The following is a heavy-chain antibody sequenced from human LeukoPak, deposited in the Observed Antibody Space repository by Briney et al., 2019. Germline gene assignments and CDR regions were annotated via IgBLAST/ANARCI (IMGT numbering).Heavy chain of an antibody. CDR3: ARVTSGSPGVDFDL. V-gene: IGHV1-8*01. D-gene: IGHD4-17*01. J-gene: IGHJ4*02. CDR2: MNPNSGDT. CDR1: GYTFSNYD. Sequence: VASVKVSCKTSGYTFSNYDINWVRQATGQGLEWMGWMNPNSGDTGLAQKFQGRVNITRDTSISTAYMDLTNRTSEDTAIYYCARVTSGSPGVDFDLWGQGTLVTVSS.